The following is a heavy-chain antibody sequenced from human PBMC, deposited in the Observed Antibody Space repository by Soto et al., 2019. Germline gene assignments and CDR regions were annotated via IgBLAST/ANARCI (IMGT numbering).Heavy chain of an antibody. Sequence: TGGSLRLSCAASGFPFSSYSMNWVRQAPGKGLEWVSYISSSSTIYYADSVKGRFTISRDNAKNSLYLQMNSLRDEDTAVYYCARDRVVVQSGYFDLWGRGTLVTVSS. D-gene: IGHD3-22*01. CDR3: ARDRVVVQSGYFDL. CDR1: GFPFSSYS. J-gene: IGHJ2*01. CDR2: ISSSSTI. V-gene: IGHV3-48*02.